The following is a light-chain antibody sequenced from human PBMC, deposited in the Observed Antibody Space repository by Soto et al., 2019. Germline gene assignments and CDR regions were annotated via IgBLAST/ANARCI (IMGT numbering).Light chain of an antibody. Sequence: DIQMTQSPSSLSASLGDRVTITCRASQSINNYLNWYQQEEGKAPKLLIYAATSLQSGVPSRFSGSGSGTEFTLTISSLQPGDFATYSCQQSYNSPYTFGLGTKLELK. CDR1: QSINNY. CDR3: QQSYNSPYT. CDR2: AAT. J-gene: IGKJ2*01. V-gene: IGKV1-39*01.